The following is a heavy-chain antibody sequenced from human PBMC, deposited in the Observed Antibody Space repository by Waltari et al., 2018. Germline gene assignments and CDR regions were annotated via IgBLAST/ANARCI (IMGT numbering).Heavy chain of an antibody. CDR3: ATGGISLTWDIYYFDY. Sequence: EVQLVQSGAEVKKPGESLKISCQGSGYSFTSYWIGWVRQMPGKGLEWMGIIYPGDSDTRYSPSVQGQVTISADKSISTAYLQWSSLKASDTAMYYCATGGISLTWDIYYFDYWGQGTLVTVSS. CDR1: GYSFTSYW. J-gene: IGHJ4*02. D-gene: IGHD2-15*01. V-gene: IGHV5-51*01. CDR2: IYPGDSDT.